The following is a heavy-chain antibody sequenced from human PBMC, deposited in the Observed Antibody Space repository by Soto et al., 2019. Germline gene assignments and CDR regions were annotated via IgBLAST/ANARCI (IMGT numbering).Heavy chain of an antibody. CDR1: GGSMRSDNYF. V-gene: IGHV4-30-4*01. CDR3: AGIKYSKIVSYSADGGRHRFDP. CDR2: IYYSGSA. J-gene: IGHJ5*02. D-gene: IGHD2-15*01. Sequence: SETLSLTCTVSGGSMRSDNYFWSWIRQPPGKGLEWIGYIYYSGSAYYNPSLERRITMSVDTSKKQFSLKLTSVTAADTAIHYCAGIKYSKIVSYSADGGRHRFDPRGQRA.